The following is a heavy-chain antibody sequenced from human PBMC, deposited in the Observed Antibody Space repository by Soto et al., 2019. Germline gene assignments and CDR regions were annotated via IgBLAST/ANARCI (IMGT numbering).Heavy chain of an antibody. J-gene: IGHJ4*02. CDR3: ARVGEMATIPIDY. CDR1: GGSISSSSYY. D-gene: IGHD5-12*01. V-gene: IGHV4-39*01. Sequence: TSETLSLTCTVSGGSISSSSYYWGWIRQPPGKGLEWIGSIYYSGSTYYKPSLKSRVTISVDTSKNQFSLKLSSVTAADTAVYYCARVGEMATIPIDYWGQGTLVTVSS. CDR2: IYYSGST.